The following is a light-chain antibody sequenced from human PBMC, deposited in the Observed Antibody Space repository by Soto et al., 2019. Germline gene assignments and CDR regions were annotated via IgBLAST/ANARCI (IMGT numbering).Light chain of an antibody. CDR3: CSYAGSSTYV. J-gene: IGLJ1*01. V-gene: IGLV2-23*01. Sequence: QSVLTQPASVSGSPGQSITISCTGTSSDVGNYNLVSWYQQHPGKAPKLMIYEGSKRSSGVSNRFSGSKSGNTASLTISILQAEDEADYYCCSYAGSSTYVFGTGTKVTVL. CDR2: EGS. CDR1: SSDVGNYNL.